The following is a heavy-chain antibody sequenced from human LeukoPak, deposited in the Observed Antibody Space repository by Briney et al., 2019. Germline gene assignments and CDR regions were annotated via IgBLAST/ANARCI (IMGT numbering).Heavy chain of an antibody. CDR1: GDSISNYY. V-gene: IGHV4-59*01. CDR2: IYYSGTT. Sequence: SETLSLTCTVSGDSISNYYWSWFRQPPGKGLEGIGYIYYSGTTSYNPSLKSRVNISVDTSKNQFSLKLSSVTAADTAVYYCARGLMPLGYYFDYWGQGTLVTVSS. CDR3: ARGLMPLGYYFDY. D-gene: IGHD2-8*01. J-gene: IGHJ4*02.